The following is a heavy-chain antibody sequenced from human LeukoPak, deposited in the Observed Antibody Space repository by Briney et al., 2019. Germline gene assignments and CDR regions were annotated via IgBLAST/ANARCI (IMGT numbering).Heavy chain of an antibody. CDR1: GFTFSSYS. Sequence: GGSLRLSCLASGFTFSSYSMNWVRQAPGKGLEWVSSISSSSSYIYYADSVKGRFTISRDNAKNSLYLQMNSLRAEDTAVYYCASATRFYYSSGGGAFAIWGQGTMVTVSS. D-gene: IGHD3-22*01. CDR2: ISSSSSYI. CDR3: ASATRFYYSSGGGAFAI. V-gene: IGHV3-21*01. J-gene: IGHJ3*02.